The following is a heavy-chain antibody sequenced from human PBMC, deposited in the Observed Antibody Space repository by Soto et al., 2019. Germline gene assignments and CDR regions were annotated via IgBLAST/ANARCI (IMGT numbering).Heavy chain of an antibody. J-gene: IGHJ4*02. D-gene: IGHD6-13*01. CDR3: ARHFSSNWFFFEY. V-gene: IGHV5-51*01. CDR2: IYPGDSET. Sequence: GESLKISCKGSGYSFTNYWIGWVRQMPGKGLEWMGIIYPGDSETRYNPSFEGQATFSADKSISTAYLQWSNLKASDTAIYYCARHFSSNWFFFEYWGQGTVVTVSS. CDR1: GYSFTNYW.